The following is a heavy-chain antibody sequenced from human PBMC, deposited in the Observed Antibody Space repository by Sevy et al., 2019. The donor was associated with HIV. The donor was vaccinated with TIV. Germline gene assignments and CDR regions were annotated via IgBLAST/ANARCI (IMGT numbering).Heavy chain of an antibody. Sequence: ASVKVSCKASGFSFIAYFIHWVRQAPGQGLEWMGWINPNSGGTNYAQKFQGRVTMTSDASISAAYMELTSLTSDDTAVYHCARDRFIFGSSPPDSWGQGTLVTVSS. D-gene: IGHD2-15*01. V-gene: IGHV1-2*02. CDR2: INPNSGGT. CDR1: GFSFIAYF. J-gene: IGHJ4*02. CDR3: ARDRFIFGSSPPDS.